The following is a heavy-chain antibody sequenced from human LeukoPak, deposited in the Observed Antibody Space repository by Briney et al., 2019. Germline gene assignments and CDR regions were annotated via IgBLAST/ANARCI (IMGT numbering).Heavy chain of an antibody. V-gene: IGHV4-34*01. CDR3: ARDVGRWFDP. D-gene: IGHD3-10*01. Sequence: SETLSLTCAVYGGSFSGYYWSWIRQPPGKGLEWIGEINHSGSTNYNLSLKSRVTISVDTSKNQFSLKLSSVTAADTAVYYCARDVGRWFDPWGQGTLVTVSS. CDR1: GGSFSGYY. CDR2: INHSGST. J-gene: IGHJ5*02.